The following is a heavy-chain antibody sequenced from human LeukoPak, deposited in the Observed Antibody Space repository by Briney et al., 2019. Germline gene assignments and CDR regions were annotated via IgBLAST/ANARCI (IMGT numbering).Heavy chain of an antibody. J-gene: IGHJ4*02. CDR2: VYYSGST. V-gene: IGHV4-39*07. D-gene: IGHD3-3*02. CDR3: ASSLAWPGQIDY. CDR1: GGSISSSFYY. Sequence: SETLSLTRTVSGGSISSSFYYWGWIRQPPGKGLEWIGTVYYSGSTHYNPSRQSRVTISVDTSKNQFSLKLNSVTAADTAVYYCASSLAWPGQIDYWGQGTLVTVSS.